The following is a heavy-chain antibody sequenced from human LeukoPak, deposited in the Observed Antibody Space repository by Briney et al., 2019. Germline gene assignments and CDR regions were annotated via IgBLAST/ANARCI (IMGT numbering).Heavy chain of an antibody. J-gene: IGHJ4*02. CDR3: ARGAEFDY. CDR1: GYTFTGYY. CDR2: INPNSGGT. Sequence: ASVKVSCKAYGYTFTGYYMHWLRQAPGQGLEWMGYINPNSGGTNYAQKFQGRVTMTRDTSINTVYMELSSLTSDDTAVYYCARGAEFDYWGQGTLVTVSS. V-gene: IGHV1-2*02.